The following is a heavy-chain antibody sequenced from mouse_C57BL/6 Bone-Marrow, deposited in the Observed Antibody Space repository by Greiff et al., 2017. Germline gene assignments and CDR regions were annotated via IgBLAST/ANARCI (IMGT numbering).Heavy chain of an antibody. Sequence: EVMLVESGGGLVQPKGSLKLSCAASGFSFNTYAMNWVRQAPGKGLEWVARIRSKSNNYATYYADSVKDRFTISRDDSESMLYLQMNNLKTEDTAMYYCVRTYDAMDYWGQGTSVTVSS. CDR1: GFSFNTYA. CDR3: VRTYDAMDY. CDR2: IRSKSNNYAT. D-gene: IGHD2-3*01. V-gene: IGHV10-1*01. J-gene: IGHJ4*01.